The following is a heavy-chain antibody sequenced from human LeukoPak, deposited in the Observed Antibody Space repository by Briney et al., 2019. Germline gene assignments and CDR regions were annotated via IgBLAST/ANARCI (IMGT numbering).Heavy chain of an antibody. CDR2: INTNTGNP. CDR1: GYTFTSYA. Sequence: ASVKVSCKAAGYTFTSYAMNSVRQAPGQGLEWMGWINTNTGNPTYAQGFTGRFVFSLDTSVSTAYLQISSLKAEDTAVYYCARFAAGHYYYYMDVWGKGTTVTVSS. J-gene: IGHJ6*03. V-gene: IGHV7-4-1*02. D-gene: IGHD6-13*01. CDR3: ARFAAGHYYYYMDV.